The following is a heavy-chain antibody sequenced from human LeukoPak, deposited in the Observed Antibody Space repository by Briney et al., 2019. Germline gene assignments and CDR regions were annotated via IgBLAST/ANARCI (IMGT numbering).Heavy chain of an antibody. J-gene: IGHJ4*02. V-gene: IGHV4-34*01. D-gene: IGHD2-2*01. CDR3: ARGQYCSTTTCYSARRYFDF. CDR2: INDSGST. Sequence: SETLSLTCALSGGAFSNYFWTWIRQPPGKGLEWIAEINDSGSTNSNSSPRSRVAISLDTSKNKFSLRLISVTAADTAVYYCARGQYCSTTTCYSARRYFDFWGQGTLVTVSS. CDR1: GGAFSNYF.